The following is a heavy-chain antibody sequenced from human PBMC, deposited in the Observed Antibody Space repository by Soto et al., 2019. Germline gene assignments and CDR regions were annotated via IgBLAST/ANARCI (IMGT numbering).Heavy chain of an antibody. Sequence: GGSLRLSCAASGFTFSNSEMNWVRQAPGKGLEWLSYISTSGSTIYYADSVKGRFTISRDNAKKSLFLQMNSLRAEDTAVYYCARGAIGFDYWGQGTPVTVSS. CDR2: ISTSGSTI. V-gene: IGHV3-48*03. CDR1: GFTFSNSE. J-gene: IGHJ4*02. D-gene: IGHD2-21*01. CDR3: ARGAIGFDY.